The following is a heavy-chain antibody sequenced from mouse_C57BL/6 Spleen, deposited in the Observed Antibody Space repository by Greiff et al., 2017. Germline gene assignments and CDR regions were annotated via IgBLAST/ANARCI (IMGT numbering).Heavy chain of an antibody. Sequence: EVMLVESGGDLVKPGGSLKLSCAASGFTFSSYGMSWVRQTPDKRLEWVATISSGGSYTYYPDSVKGRFTISRDNAKNTLYLQMSSLKSEDTAMYYCARGYGSSYGYAMDYWGQGTSVTVSS. J-gene: IGHJ4*01. D-gene: IGHD1-1*01. CDR3: ARGYGSSYGYAMDY. CDR2: ISSGGSYT. CDR1: GFTFSSYG. V-gene: IGHV5-6*02.